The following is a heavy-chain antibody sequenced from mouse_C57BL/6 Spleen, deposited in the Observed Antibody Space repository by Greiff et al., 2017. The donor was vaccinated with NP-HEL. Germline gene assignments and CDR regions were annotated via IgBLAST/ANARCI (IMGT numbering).Heavy chain of an antibody. CDR2: ISYDGSN. V-gene: IGHV3-6*01. Sequence: EVQLQESGPGLVKPSQSLSLTCSVTGYSITSGYYWNWIRQFPGNKLEWMGYISYDGSNNYNPSLKNRISITRDTSKNQFFLKLNSVTTEDTATYYCARDSGYSYAMDYWGQGTSVTVSS. CDR3: ARDSGYSYAMDY. D-gene: IGHD1-1*01. J-gene: IGHJ4*01. CDR1: GYSITSGYY.